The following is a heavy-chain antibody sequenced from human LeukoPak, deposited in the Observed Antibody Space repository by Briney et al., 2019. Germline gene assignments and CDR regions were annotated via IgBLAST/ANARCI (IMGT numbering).Heavy chain of an antibody. V-gene: IGHV4-30-4*01. D-gene: IGHD5-12*01. J-gene: IGHJ4*02. Sequence: KPSETLSLTCTVSGFTISSGDYYWSWIRQPPGKGLEWIVYIYYSGSTYYNPSLKSRVTISVDTSKNQFSLKLSSVTAADTAVYYCARVRGGYDRSNWYYFDYWGQGTLVTVSS. CDR1: GFTISSGDYY. CDR2: IYYSGST. CDR3: ARVRGGYDRSNWYYFDY.